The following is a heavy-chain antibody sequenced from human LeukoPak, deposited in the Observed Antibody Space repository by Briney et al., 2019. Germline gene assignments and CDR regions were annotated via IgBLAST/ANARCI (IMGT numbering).Heavy chain of an antibody. J-gene: IGHJ4*02. V-gene: IGHV1-2*02. D-gene: IGHD3-22*01. CDR1: GYTFTGHY. Sequence: ASVKVSCKASGYTFTGHYMHWVRQAPGQGLEWMGWINPDSGDTKYAQKFRGRVTMTRDTSINTAYVELSRLTSDDTAVYYCASGRYYYDSSGLFDYWGQGTLVTVSS. CDR2: INPDSGDT. CDR3: ASGRYYYDSSGLFDY.